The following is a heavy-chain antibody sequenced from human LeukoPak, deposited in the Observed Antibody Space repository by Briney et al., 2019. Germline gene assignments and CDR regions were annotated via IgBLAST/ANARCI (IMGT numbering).Heavy chain of an antibody. CDR2: IIPIFGTA. V-gene: IGHV1-69*01. CDR3: ARGSDCSSTSCPEAYGMGV. CDR1: RGTFSIYA. Sequence: SVKVSCKASRGTFSIYAISWVRQAPGQGLEWMGGIIPIFGTANYAQKFQGRVTITADESTSTAYMELSSLRSEDTAVYYCARGSDCSSTSCPEAYGMGVWGQGTTVTVSS. J-gene: IGHJ6*02. D-gene: IGHD2-2*01.